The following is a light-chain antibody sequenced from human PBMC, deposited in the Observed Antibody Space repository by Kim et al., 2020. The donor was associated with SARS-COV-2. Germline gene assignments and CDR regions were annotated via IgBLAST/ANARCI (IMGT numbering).Light chain of an antibody. Sequence: DIQMTQSPSAMSASVGDRVTMTCRASQGISNYVAWFQQKPGKALKRLIYAASSLQSGVPSRFSGSGSGTDFTLTISSLQPEDFATYYCLQHSNYPLTFGGGTKVDIK. V-gene: IGKV1-17*03. J-gene: IGKJ4*01. CDR3: LQHSNYPLT. CDR2: AAS. CDR1: QGISNY.